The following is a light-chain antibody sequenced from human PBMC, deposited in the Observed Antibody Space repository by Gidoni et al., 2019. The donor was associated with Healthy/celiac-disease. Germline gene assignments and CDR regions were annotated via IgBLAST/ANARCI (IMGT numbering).Light chain of an antibody. CDR2: LGS. J-gene: IGKJ4*01. V-gene: IGKV2-28*01. CDR1: QSLLHSNGYNY. Sequence: DIVMTQSPLSLPVTPGEPASISCRSSQSLLHSNGYNYLDWYLQKPGKSPPLLIYLGSNRASGVPDRFSGSGSGTDFTLKISRVEAEDVGVYYCMQALQTPPTFGGGTKVEIK. CDR3: MQALQTPPT.